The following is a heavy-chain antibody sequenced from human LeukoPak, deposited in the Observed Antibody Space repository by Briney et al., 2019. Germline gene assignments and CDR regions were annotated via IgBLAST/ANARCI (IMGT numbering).Heavy chain of an antibody. D-gene: IGHD1-26*01. Sequence: GRSLRLSCEVSGFSLDDFGMNWVRQAPGRALEWVSGISWNSGNTAYGDSVKGRFTISRDNAKNFVSLQMNSLRAEDTAVYYCVRDRRPGGWAPDAFGLWGQGTLVIVSS. CDR1: GFSLDDFG. J-gene: IGHJ3*01. V-gene: IGHV3-9*01. CDR3: VRDRRPGGWAPDAFGL. CDR2: ISWNSGNT.